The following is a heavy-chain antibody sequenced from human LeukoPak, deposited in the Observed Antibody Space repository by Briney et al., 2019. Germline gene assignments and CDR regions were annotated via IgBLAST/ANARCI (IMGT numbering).Heavy chain of an antibody. Sequence: GGSLRLSCAASGFTFDDYAMHWVRQAPGKGLEWVSGISWNSGSIGYADSVKGRFTISRDNAKNSLYLQMNSLRAEDTALYYCAKDSPLRLRLGELSLSIDYWGQGTLVTVSS. D-gene: IGHD3-16*02. V-gene: IGHV3-9*01. CDR2: ISWNSGSI. J-gene: IGHJ4*02. CDR1: GFTFDDYA. CDR3: AKDSPLRLRLGELSLSIDY.